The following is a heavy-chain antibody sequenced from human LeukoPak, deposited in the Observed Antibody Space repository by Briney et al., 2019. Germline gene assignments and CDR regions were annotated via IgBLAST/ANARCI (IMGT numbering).Heavy chain of an antibody. Sequence: SETLSLTCTVPGGSISSSSYYSGWIRQPPGKGLEWIGRIYYSGSTYYNPSLKSRVTISVDTSKNQFSLKLSSVTAADTAVYYCARLKGEVAASTDFDYWGQGTLVTVSS. CDR1: GGSISSSSYY. D-gene: IGHD2-15*01. CDR2: IYYSGST. CDR3: ARLKGEVAASTDFDY. J-gene: IGHJ4*02. V-gene: IGHV4-39*01.